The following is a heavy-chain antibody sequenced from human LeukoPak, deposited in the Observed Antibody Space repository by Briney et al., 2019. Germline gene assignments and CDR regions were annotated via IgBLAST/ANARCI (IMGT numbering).Heavy chain of an antibody. D-gene: IGHD2-15*01. J-gene: IGHJ4*02. CDR2: ISYDGSNK. Sequence: GGSLRLSCAASGFTFSSYGIHWVRQAPGKGLEWVAVISYDGSNKYYADSVKGRFTISRDNSKNTLYLQMNSLRAEDTAVYYCARDRLRSGGTYWGQGTLVTVSS. V-gene: IGHV3-30*03. CDR3: ARDRLRSGGTY. CDR1: GFTFSSYG.